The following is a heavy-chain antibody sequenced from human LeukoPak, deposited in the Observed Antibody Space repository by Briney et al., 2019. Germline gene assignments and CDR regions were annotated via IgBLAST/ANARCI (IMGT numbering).Heavy chain of an antibody. CDR3: SRVGYTYKTRAL. CDR2: IYSDGRT. Sequence: GGSLRLSCAASGFIVSNSYMFWVSQAPGKGLEWVSAIYSDGRTYYADSVRGRFTIFRDISKSTLYLQMSSLRAEDTAVYFCSRVGYTYKTRALWGQGTLVTVSS. D-gene: IGHD5-18*01. J-gene: IGHJ4*02. CDR1: GFIVSNSY. V-gene: IGHV3-66*01.